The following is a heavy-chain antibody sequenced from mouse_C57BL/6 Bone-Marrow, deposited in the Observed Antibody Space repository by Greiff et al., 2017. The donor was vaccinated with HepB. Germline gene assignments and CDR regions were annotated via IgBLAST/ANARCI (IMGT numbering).Heavy chain of an antibody. V-gene: IGHV1-58*01. CDR3: ARALYYYGLCSDLVFGV. CDR1: GYTFTGYS. D-gene: IGHD1-1*01. CDR2: IDLDNGDT. Sequence: EVQLQQSGAELVKPGSSVKMSCKASGYTFTGYSMNWVKQRHGQGLEWIGDIDLDNGDTEYNEKFKGKATLTADTSSSTAYMQLSSLTSEDSAIYFCARALYYYGLCSDLVFGVWGTGTTVTAAS. J-gene: IGHJ1*03.